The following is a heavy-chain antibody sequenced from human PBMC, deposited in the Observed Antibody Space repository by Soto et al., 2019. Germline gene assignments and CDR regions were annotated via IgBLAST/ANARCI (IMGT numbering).Heavy chain of an antibody. CDR2: ISGSGGST. J-gene: IGHJ1*01. CDR3: AKDQDTDYGDYVDAEYFHH. D-gene: IGHD4-17*01. CDR1: GFTFRSYA. Sequence: GGSLRLSCAASGFTFRSYAMSWVRQAPGKGLEWVSAISGSGGSTYYADSVKGRFTISRDNSKNTLYLQMNSLRAEDTAVYYCAKDQDTDYGDYVDAEYFHHWGQGTLVTVSS. V-gene: IGHV3-23*01.